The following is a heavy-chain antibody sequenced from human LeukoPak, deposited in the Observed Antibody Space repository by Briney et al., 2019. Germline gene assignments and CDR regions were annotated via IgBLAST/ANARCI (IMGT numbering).Heavy chain of an antibody. CDR1: GGSISSYY. CDR2: ISHSGST. V-gene: IGHV4-59*08. J-gene: IGHJ4*02. CDR3: ARLRDGDYGGYFDY. Sequence: KPSETLSLTCTVSGGSISSYYWSRIRQPPGEGLEWIGYISHSGSTKYNSSLKSRAIISSDTSKNQFSLKLSSVTAADTALYYCARLRDGDYGGYFDYWGQGTLVTASS. D-gene: IGHD4-17*01.